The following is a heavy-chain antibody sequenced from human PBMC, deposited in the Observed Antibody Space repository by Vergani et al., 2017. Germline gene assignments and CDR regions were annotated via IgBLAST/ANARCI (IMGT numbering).Heavy chain of an antibody. Sequence: QVQLQESGPGLLKPSETLSLTCAVYGGSFSGYYWSWIRQPPGKGLEWIGEINHSGSTNYNPSLKSRVTISVDTSKNQFSLKLSSVTAADTAVYYCARHDIVVVVAATENWYFDLWGRGTLVTVSS. CDR1: GGSFSGYY. J-gene: IGHJ2*01. CDR2: INHSGST. V-gene: IGHV4-34*01. CDR3: ARHDIVVVVAATENWYFDL. D-gene: IGHD2-15*01.